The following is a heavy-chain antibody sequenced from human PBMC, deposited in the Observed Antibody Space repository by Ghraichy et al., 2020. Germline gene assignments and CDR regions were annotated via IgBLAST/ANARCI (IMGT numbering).Heavy chain of an antibody. V-gene: IGHV3-74*01. J-gene: IGHJ4*02. Sequence: GGSLRLSCVASGLTFRSYWMHWVRQAPGKGLLWVSGLNTDGSNTYYADSVRGRFTISRDNAKNTLYMQMNSLTAEDTAVYYCATLQQDGPDYWGQGTLVTVSS. CDR2: LNTDGSNT. D-gene: IGHD1/OR15-1a*01. CDR1: GLTFRSYW. CDR3: ATLQQDGPDY.